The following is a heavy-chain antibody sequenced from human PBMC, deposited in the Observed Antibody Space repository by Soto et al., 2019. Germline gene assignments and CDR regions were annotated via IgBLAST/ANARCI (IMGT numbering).Heavy chain of an antibody. J-gene: IGHJ4*02. CDR2: IWYDGSNK. CDR1: GFTFSSYG. Sequence: GGSLRLSCAASGFTFSSYGMHWVRQAPGKGLEWVAVIWYDGSNKYYADSVKGRFTISRDNSKNTLYLQMNSLRAEDTAVYCCARDQYMITFGGVIVTPGPYFDYWGQGTLVTVSS. V-gene: IGHV3-33*01. D-gene: IGHD3-16*02. CDR3: ARDQYMITFGGVIVTPGPYFDY.